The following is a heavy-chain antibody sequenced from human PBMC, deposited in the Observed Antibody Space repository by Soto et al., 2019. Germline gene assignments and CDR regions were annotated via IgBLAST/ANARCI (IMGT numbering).Heavy chain of an antibody. CDR1: GFTFGSNW. J-gene: IGHJ5*02. D-gene: IGHD1-26*01. V-gene: IGHV3-74*01. Sequence: EVQLVESGGGLLQPGGSLRLSCAASGFTFGSNWMHWVRQVPGKGLVWVSRINSDGSSTTYADSVKGRYTISRDNAKNTLYLQMNGLRPEDTAVYYCAREGGSGSYPVGWFDPWGQGTLVTVSS. CDR2: INSDGSST. CDR3: AREGGSGSYPVGWFDP.